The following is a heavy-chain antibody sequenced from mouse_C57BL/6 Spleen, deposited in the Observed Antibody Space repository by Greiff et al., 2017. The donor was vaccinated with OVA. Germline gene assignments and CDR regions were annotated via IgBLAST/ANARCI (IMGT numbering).Heavy chain of an antibody. CDR2: ISYDGSN. D-gene: IGHD1-1*01. CDR3: ARGAGSSLCDY. V-gene: IGHV3-6*01. Sequence: EVKLQESGPGLVKPSQSLSLTCSVTGYSITSGYYWNWIRQFPGNKLEWMGYISYDGSNNYNPSLKNRISITRDTSKNQFFLKLNSVTTEDTATYYCARGAGSSLCDYWGQGTTLTVSS. J-gene: IGHJ2*01. CDR1: GYSITSGYY.